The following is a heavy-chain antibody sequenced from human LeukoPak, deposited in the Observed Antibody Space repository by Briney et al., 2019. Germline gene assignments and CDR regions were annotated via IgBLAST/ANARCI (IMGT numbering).Heavy chain of an antibody. CDR3: AKRGPVTGTKYFDY. V-gene: IGHV3-23*01. CDR2: ISDNGGTA. J-gene: IGHJ4*02. Sequence: GGSLRLSCAASQFMFSTYAMYWVRQAPGKGLEWVSGISDNGGTAYYADSVKGRFTISRDNSKNMLYLHMNSLGAEDTAVYYCAKRGPVTGTKYFDYWGQGTLVTVSS. CDR1: QFMFSTYA. D-gene: IGHD6-19*01.